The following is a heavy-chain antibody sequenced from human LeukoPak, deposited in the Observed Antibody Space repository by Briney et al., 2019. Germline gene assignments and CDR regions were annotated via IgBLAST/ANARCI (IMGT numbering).Heavy chain of an antibody. V-gene: IGHV1-46*01. CDR1: GYTFTSYY. J-gene: IGHJ4*02. CDR3: ARDPYQTGIAAAGTPFDY. D-gene: IGHD6-13*01. CDR2: INPSGGST. Sequence: ASVKVSCKASGYTFTSYYMHWVRQAPGQGLEWMGIINPSGGSTSYAQKFQGRVTMTRDTSTSTVYMELSSLGSEDTAVYYCARDPYQTGIAAAGTPFDYWGQGTLVTVSS.